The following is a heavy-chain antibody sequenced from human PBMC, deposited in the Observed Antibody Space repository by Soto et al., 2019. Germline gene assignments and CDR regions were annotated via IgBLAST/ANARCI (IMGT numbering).Heavy chain of an antibody. Sequence: EVQLVETGGGLIQPGGSLSLSCAASGFTVSSNYMSWVRQAPGRGLEWVSTIFSGGTTHYADSVKGRFTISRDSSKNTLYLQMNSLRAEDTAIYYCARETVPPSYHYYDCWGQGTLVTVSS. CDR1: GFTVSSNY. CDR2: IFSGGTT. J-gene: IGHJ4*02. D-gene: IGHD2-2*01. V-gene: IGHV3-53*02. CDR3: ARETVPPSYHYYDC.